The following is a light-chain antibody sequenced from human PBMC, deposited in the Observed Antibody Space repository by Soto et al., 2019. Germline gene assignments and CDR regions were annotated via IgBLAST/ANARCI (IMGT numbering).Light chain of an antibody. CDR2: DAS. J-gene: IGKJ2*02. CDR1: QSVSSY. V-gene: IGKV3-11*01. CDR3: QRGGNGPRT. Sequence: EIVWTQSPATLSLSPGERATLSCRASQSVSSYLAWYQQKPGQAPRLLIYDASNRATGTPARFSGSGSGTAFPLPINSQGRKDFAVYSCQRGGNGPRTLGRGTSLETK.